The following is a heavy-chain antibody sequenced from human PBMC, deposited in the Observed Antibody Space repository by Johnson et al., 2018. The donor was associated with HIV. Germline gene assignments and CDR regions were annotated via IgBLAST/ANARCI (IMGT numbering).Heavy chain of an antibody. CDR1: GFTFSSYW. CDR2: INSDGSST. D-gene: IGHD6-19*01. J-gene: IGHJ3*02. V-gene: IGHV3-74*01. Sequence: VQLVESGGGLVQPGGSLRLSCAASGFTFSSYWMHWVRQAPGKGLVWVSRINSDGSSTSYADSVKGRFTISRDNAKNTLYPQMNSLRAEDTAVYYCAKASSGWYTAFDIWGQGTMVTVSS. CDR3: AKASSGWYTAFDI.